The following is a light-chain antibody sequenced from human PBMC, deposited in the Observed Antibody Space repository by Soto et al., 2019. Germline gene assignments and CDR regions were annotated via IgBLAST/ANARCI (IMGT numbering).Light chain of an antibody. CDR3: KSYAGSNTYV. J-gene: IGLJ1*01. V-gene: IGLV2-8*01. CDR2: EVV. Sequence: QSALTQPPSASGSPGQSVTISCTGTKNAIGVYDFVSWYQHHPGKAPRLIIYEVVQRPSGVPDRFSGSKSGNTASLTVSGLQAADEAEYFCKSYAGSNTYVFGSGPKLTVL. CDR1: KNAIGVYDF.